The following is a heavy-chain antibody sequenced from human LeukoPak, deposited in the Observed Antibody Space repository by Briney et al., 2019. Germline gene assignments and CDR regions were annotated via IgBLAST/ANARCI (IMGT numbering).Heavy chain of an antibody. CDR1: GYTFTSYD. CDR3: ARGFGTAAGRSAFDI. D-gene: IGHD6-13*01. J-gene: IGHJ3*02. CDR2: MNPNSGNT. Sequence: ASVKVSCKASGYTFTSYDINWVRQAPGQGLEWMGWMNPNSGNTGYAQKFQGRVTMTRNTSISTAYMELSSLRSEDTAVYYCARGFGTAAGRSAFDIWGQGTMVTVSS. V-gene: IGHV1-8*01.